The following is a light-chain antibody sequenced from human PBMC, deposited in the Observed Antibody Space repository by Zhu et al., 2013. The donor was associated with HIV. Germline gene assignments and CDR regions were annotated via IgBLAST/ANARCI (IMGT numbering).Light chain of an antibody. V-gene: IGKV2-30*02. CDR3: IQSTDWPPT. CDR2: KVS. CDR1: RSLVHSNGNTY. J-gene: IGKJ1*01. Sequence: VITQSPLSLLVTLGQPASISCRSSRSLVHSNGNTYLNWLQQRPGQSPRRLIYKVSNRDSGVPDRFSGSGSGTDFTLKISRVEAEDVGVYYCIQSTDWPPTLGQGTKVE.